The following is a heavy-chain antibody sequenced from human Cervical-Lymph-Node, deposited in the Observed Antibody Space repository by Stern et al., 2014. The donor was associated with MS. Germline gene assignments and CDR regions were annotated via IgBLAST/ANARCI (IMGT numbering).Heavy chain of an antibody. Sequence: QLVESGGGVVQPWRSLRLSCAASGFRFSRLAMHWVRQAPRKGPEWVALTGCNGSNQYYADSVTGRFTSSRDNFKNTLYLQMNSLRADDTAVYYCASAYSSSHYYFDYWGQGTLVTVSS. CDR2: TGCNGSNQ. CDR3: ASAYSSSHYYFDY. D-gene: IGHD6-13*01. J-gene: IGHJ4*02. CDR1: GFRFSRLA. V-gene: IGHV3-33*01.